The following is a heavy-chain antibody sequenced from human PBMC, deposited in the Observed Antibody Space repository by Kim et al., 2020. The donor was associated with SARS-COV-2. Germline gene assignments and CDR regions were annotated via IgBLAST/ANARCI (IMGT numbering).Heavy chain of an antibody. CDR3: ARDPAGAVADNCFDP. V-gene: IGHV3-53*01. D-gene: IGHD6-19*01. J-gene: IGHJ5*02. Sequence: DYVKGRFTISRDNSKNTLYLQMNSLRAEDTAVYYCARDPAGAVADNCFDPWGQGTLVTVSS.